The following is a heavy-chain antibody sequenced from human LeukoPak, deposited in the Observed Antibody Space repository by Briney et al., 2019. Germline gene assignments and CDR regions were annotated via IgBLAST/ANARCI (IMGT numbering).Heavy chain of an antibody. Sequence: PSETLSLTCTVSGGPISSSSYYWVWIRHPPGKWLEWIGSIYYSGSTYYNPSLKSRVTISVDTSKNQFSLKLSSVTAADTAVYYCARGLTLYYFDYWGQGTLVTVSS. V-gene: IGHV4-39*07. CDR3: ARGLTLYYFDY. J-gene: IGHJ4*02. D-gene: IGHD2-15*01. CDR1: GGPISSSSYY. CDR2: IYYSGST.